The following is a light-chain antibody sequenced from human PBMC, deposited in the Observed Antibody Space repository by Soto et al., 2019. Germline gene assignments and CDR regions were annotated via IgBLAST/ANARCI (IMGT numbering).Light chain of an antibody. V-gene: IGKV3-20*01. Sequence: EIVLTQSPGTLSLSPGERATLSCRDSQSVSHRFLAWYQQKPGQAPRLLIYGASSRATGIPDRFSGSGSGTDFTLTISRLEAEDFAVYYCQQYDTSPLTFGGGTKVEIK. J-gene: IGKJ4*01. CDR2: GAS. CDR3: QQYDTSPLT. CDR1: QSVSHRF.